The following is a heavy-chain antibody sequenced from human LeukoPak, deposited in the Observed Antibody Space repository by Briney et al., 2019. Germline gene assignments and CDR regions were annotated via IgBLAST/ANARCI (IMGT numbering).Heavy chain of an antibody. CDR2: INSDGSSV. Sequence: GGSLRLSCAASGFTFSSYWMHWVRQAPGKGLVWVSRINSDGSSVTYADSVKGRLTIPRDNAKNTLYLQMNSLRAEDTAVYYCARGSSSSSTRVVDYWGQGTLVTVSS. CDR3: ARGSSSSSTRVVDY. D-gene: IGHD6-13*01. V-gene: IGHV3-74*01. J-gene: IGHJ4*02. CDR1: GFTFSSYW.